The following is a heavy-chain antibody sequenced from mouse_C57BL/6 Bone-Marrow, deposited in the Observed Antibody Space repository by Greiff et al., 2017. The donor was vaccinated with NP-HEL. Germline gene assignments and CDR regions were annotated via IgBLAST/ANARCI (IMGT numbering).Heavy chain of an antibody. CDR1: GYTFTDYY. D-gene: IGHD2-4*01. V-gene: IGHV1-26*01. CDR2: INPNNGGT. J-gene: IGHJ4*01. Sequence: VQLQQSGPELVKPGASVKISCKASGYTFTDYYMNWVKQSHGQSLEWIGDINPNNGGTSYNQKFKGKATLTVDKSSSTAYMQLRSLTSEDSAVYYCGRVNYEAMDYWGQGTSVTVSS. CDR3: GRVNYEAMDY.